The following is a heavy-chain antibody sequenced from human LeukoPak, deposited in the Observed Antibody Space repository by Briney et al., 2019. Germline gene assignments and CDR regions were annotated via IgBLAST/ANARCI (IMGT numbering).Heavy chain of an antibody. Sequence: ASVKVSCKASGGTFSSYAISWVRQAPGQGLEWMGGIIPIFGTANYAQKFQGRVTITADESTSTAYMELSSLRSEDTAVYYCARAIAAPPHYYYYYMDVWGKGTTVTVSS. J-gene: IGHJ6*03. V-gene: IGHV1-69*13. D-gene: IGHD6-6*01. CDR3: ARAIAAPPHYYYYYMDV. CDR2: IIPIFGTA. CDR1: GGTFSSYA.